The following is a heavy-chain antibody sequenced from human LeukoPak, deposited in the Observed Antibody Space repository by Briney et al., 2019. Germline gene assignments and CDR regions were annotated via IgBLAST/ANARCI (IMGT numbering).Heavy chain of an antibody. CDR1: GGSISSYY. CDR2: IYYSGST. V-gene: IGHV4-59*01. Sequence: PSVTLSLTCTVSGGSISSYYWSWIRQPPGKGLEWIGYIYYSGSTNYNPSLKSRVTISVDTSKNQFSLKLSSVTAADTAVYYCARELRYSSLGDHYYGMDVWGQGTTVTVSS. J-gene: IGHJ6*02. CDR3: ARELRYSSLGDHYYGMDV. D-gene: IGHD6-19*01.